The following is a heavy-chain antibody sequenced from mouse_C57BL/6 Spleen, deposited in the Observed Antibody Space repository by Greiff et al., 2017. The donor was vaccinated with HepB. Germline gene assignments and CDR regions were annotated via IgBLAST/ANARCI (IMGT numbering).Heavy chain of an antibody. J-gene: IGHJ1*03. CDR2: IRNKANGYTT. D-gene: IGHD1-1*01. V-gene: IGHV7-3*01. CDR3: ARFYYGSGYFDV. Sequence: EVMLVESGGGLVQPGGSLSLSCAASGFTFTDYYMSWVRQPPGKALEWLGFIRNKANGYTTEYSASVKGRFTISRDNSQSILYLQMNALRAEDSATYYCARFYYGSGYFDVWGTGTTVTVSS. CDR1: GFTFTDYY.